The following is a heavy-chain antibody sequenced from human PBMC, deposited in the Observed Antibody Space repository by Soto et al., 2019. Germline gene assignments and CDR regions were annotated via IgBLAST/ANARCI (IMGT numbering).Heavy chain of an antibody. J-gene: IGHJ6*02. D-gene: IGHD3-3*01. V-gene: IGHV1-69*13. CDR2: TIPIFGTA. CDR1: GGTFSSYA. CDR3: ARVTTIFGTDYYGMDV. Sequence: SVKVSCKASGGTFSSYAISWVRQAPGQGLEWMGGTIPIFGTANYAQKFQGRVTITADESTSTAYMELSSLRSEDTAVYYCARVTTIFGTDYYGMDVWGQGTTVTVSS.